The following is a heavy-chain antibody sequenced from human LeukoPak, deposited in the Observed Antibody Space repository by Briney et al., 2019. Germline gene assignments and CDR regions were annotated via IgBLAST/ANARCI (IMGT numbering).Heavy chain of an antibody. CDR3: ARAHNWKYGTFDY. CDR1: GFTFSSYA. D-gene: IGHD1-7*01. Sequence: PGRSLRLSCAASGFTFSSYAMHWVRQAPGKGLEWVAVISYDGSNKYYADSVKGRFTISRDNAKNSLYLQMNSLRVEDTAVYYCARAHNWKYGTFDYWGQGTLVTVSS. CDR2: ISYDGSNK. V-gene: IGHV3-30*04. J-gene: IGHJ4*02.